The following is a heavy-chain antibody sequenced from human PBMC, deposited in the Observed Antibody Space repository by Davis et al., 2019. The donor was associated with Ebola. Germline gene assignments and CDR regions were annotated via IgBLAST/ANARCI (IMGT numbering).Heavy chain of an antibody. Sequence: GESLKISCAASGFTFSSYAMSWVRQAPGKGLEWVSAISGSGGSTYYADSVKGRFTISRDNSKNTLYLQMNSLRAEDTAVYYCAKTVVTGTTRGAFDIWGQGTMVTVSS. CDR1: GFTFSSYA. V-gene: IGHV3-23*01. J-gene: IGHJ3*02. D-gene: IGHD1-7*01. CDR3: AKTVVTGTTRGAFDI. CDR2: ISGSGGST.